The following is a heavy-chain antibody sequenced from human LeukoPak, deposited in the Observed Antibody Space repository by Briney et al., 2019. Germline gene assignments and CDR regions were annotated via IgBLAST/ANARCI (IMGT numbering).Heavy chain of an antibody. CDR1: GGSISSYY. CDR2: IYYSGIT. D-gene: IGHD2-2*01. Sequence: SETLSLTCTVSGGSISSYYWSWIRQPPGNGLEWIGYIYYSGITNYNPSLKSRVTMSVDKSKNPFSLNLRSVPAADTAVYYCARDSRYCNSISCYGRPGYYGLDVWGQGTTVTVSS. CDR3: ARDSRYCNSISCYGRPGYYGLDV. V-gene: IGHV4-59*01. J-gene: IGHJ6*02.